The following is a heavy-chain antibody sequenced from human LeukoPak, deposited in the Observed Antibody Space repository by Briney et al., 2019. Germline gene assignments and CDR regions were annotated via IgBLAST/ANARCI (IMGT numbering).Heavy chain of an antibody. CDR2: ISYDGSNR. V-gene: IGHV3-30*18. CDR1: GFTFSNYD. J-gene: IGHJ5*02. CDR3: AKKAFYSGNYHWFDP. Sequence: GGSLRLSCAASGFTFSNYDIHWVRQAPGKGLEWVAIISYDGSNRYYADSVRGRFTISRDNSENTLSLQMNRLRAEDTAVYYCAKKAFYSGNYHWFDPWGQGTLVTVSS. D-gene: IGHD3-10*01.